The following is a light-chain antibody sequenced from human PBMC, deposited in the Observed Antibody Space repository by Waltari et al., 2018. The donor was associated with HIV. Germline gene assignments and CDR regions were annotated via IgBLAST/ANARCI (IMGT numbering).Light chain of an antibody. CDR1: RSAVGSTMS. CDR2: NVN. CDR3: CSYAGTVTYLV. Sequence: QSPLTQPASVSGSPGQPVTLPSTRSRSAVGSTMSFSWYQLHPGKGPRLIIYNVNSRPSGVSSRFSGSKSGNTASLTISGLQTDDEAEYICCSYAGTVTYLVFGGGTKLTVL. J-gene: IGLJ2*01. V-gene: IGLV2-23*02.